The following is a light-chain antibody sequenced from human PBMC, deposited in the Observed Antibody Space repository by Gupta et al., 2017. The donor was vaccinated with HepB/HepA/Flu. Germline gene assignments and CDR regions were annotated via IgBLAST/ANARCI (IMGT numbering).Light chain of an antibody. V-gene: IGLV2-14*01. CDR1: SSDFGGYNY. J-gene: IGLJ2*01. CDR2: DVS. CDR3: SSYTYTSTLVV. Sequence: QSALTQPASVSGSPGQSITISCTGSSSDFGGYNYVSWYQQHPGKAPKLLISDVSNRLSGVSNRFSGSKSGNTASLIISGLQAEDEADYYCSSYTYTSTLVVFGAGTKVTVL.